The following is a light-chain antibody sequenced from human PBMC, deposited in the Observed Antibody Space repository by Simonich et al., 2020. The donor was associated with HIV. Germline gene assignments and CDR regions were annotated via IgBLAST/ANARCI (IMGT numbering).Light chain of an antibody. CDR1: QSVLYSSNNRNY. Sequence: DIVMTQSPDSLAVSLGERATINYKSSQSVLYSSNNRNYLAWYKQKPGQPPKLLIDWASTRESGVPDRFSGSGSGTDFTLTISSLQAEDVAVYYCQQYYNTPQTFGQGTKVEIK. CDR3: QQYYNTPQT. CDR2: WAS. J-gene: IGKJ1*01. V-gene: IGKV4-1*01.